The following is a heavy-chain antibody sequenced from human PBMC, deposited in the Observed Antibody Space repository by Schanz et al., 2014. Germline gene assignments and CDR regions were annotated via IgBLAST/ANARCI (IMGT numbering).Heavy chain of an antibody. J-gene: IGHJ4*02. V-gene: IGHV4-39*01. CDR3: ARSTYDFWSAFDY. CDR1: GGSISSSRYY. Sequence: QLQLQESGPGLAKPSETLSLTCSVSGGSISSSRYYWGWIRQSPGKGLEWIGSIYYSGSTYYNPSLRIRVTIPVDTSKNQFSLNLTSVTAADTAVYYCARSTYDFWSAFDYWGQGILVAVSS. D-gene: IGHD3-3*01. CDR2: IYYSGST.